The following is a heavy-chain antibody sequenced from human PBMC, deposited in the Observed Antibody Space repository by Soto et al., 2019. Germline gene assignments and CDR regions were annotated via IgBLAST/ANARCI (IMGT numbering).Heavy chain of an antibody. CDR1: GGSISSSSYY. J-gene: IGHJ3*02. CDR3: XXXXXMSXENQXXDI. Sequence: QLQLQESGPGLVKPSETLSLTCTVSGGSISSSSYYWGWIRQPPGKGLEWIGSIYYSGSTYYNPXXXXXXXXXXXXXXXXXXXXXXXXXXXXXXXXXCXXXXXMSXENQXXDIWGQGTMVTVSS. D-gene: IGHD3-10*01. V-gene: IGHV4-39*01. CDR2: IYYSGST.